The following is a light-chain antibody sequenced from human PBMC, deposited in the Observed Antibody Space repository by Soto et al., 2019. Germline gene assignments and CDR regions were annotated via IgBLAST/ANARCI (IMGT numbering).Light chain of an antibody. J-gene: IGKJ1*01. CDR2: GAS. CDR1: QSASSSY. CDR3: QQYNNWPRT. V-gene: IGKV3-15*01. Sequence: EIVLTQSPGAVSLSPGERATLSCRASQSASSSYLAWYQQKPGQAPRLLIYGASTRATGIPARFSGSGSGTEFTLTISSLQSEDFAVYYCQQYNNWPRTFGQGTKVDIK.